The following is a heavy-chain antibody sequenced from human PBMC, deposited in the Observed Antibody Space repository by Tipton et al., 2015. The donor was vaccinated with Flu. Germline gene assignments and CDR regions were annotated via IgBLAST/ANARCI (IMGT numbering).Heavy chain of an antibody. D-gene: IGHD3-10*01. Sequence: TLSLTCTVSGDSINSGGAYWTWVRQHPGKGLEWIASIYYSGSTYYNPSLSSRVTISVDTSKKQISLKVNSVTAADTAVYYCARDQGFGGGLSYDYYVLDVWGQGTTVTVSS. V-gene: IGHV4-31*03. CDR3: ARDQGFGGGLSYDYYVLDV. J-gene: IGHJ6*02. CDR2: IYYSGST. CDR1: GDSINSGGAY.